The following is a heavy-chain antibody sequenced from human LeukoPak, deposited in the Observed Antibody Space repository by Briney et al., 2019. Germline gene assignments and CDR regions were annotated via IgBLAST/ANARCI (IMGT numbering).Heavy chain of an antibody. Sequence: GGSLRLSCAASGFTFSSYSMNWVRQAPGKGLDWVSSISSSSSYIYYADSVKGRFTISRDNAKNSLYLQMNSLRAEDTAFYYAEDGIRYFDWVDAFDIWGQGTMVTVSS. CDR3: EDGIRYFDWVDAFDI. V-gene: IGHV3-21*01. D-gene: IGHD3-9*01. CDR2: ISSSSSYI. CDR1: GFTFSSYS. J-gene: IGHJ3*02.